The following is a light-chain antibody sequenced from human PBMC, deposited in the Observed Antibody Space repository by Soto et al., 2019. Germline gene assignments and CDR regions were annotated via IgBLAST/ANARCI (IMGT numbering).Light chain of an antibody. CDR3: SAWDDSLNGPV. V-gene: IGLV1-44*01. CDR1: GSNIGSNP. Sequence: QALGTQPPSASGTPGQRVSISGSGGGSNIGSNPVNWYQQLPGTAPKLLIYASDQRPSGVPDRFSGSKSGTSASLAISGLQSEDETDYYCSAWDDSLNGPVFGGGTKVTVL. J-gene: IGLJ2*01. CDR2: ASD.